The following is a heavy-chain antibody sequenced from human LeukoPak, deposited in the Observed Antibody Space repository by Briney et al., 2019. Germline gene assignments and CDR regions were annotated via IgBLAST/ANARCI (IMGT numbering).Heavy chain of an antibody. CDR1: GYTFTSYD. Sequence: ASVKVSCKASGYTFTSYDINWVRQATGQGLEWMGWMNPNSGNTGYAQKFQGRVTMTRNTSISTAYMELSSLRPEDTAVFYCARTGYSSSWYGSYYYYYGMDVWGQGTTVTVSS. J-gene: IGHJ6*02. V-gene: IGHV1-8*01. CDR2: MNPNSGNT. D-gene: IGHD6-13*01. CDR3: ARTGYSSSWYGSYYYYYGMDV.